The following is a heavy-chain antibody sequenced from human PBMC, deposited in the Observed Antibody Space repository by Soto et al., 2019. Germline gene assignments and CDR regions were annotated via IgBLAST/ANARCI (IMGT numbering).Heavy chain of an antibody. D-gene: IGHD4-17*01. CDR3: ARARAGDYVLDY. Sequence: XGSLRLSCSASGFTFSNYAMNWVRQAPGKGLEWVSYISSSGSTIYYADSVKGPFTISRDNAKNSLYLQMNSLRAEDTAVYYCARARAGDYVLDYWGQGTLVTVSS. V-gene: IGHV3-48*03. J-gene: IGHJ4*02. CDR2: ISSSGSTI. CDR1: GFTFSNYA.